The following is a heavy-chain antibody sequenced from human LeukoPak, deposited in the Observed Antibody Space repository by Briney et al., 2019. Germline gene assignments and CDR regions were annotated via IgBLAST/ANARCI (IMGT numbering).Heavy chain of an antibody. D-gene: IGHD3-9*01. V-gene: IGHV6-1*01. CDR2: TYYRSKWYN. Sequence: SQTLSLTCAISGDSVSSNSAAWNWIRQSPSRGLEWLGRTYYRSKWYNDYAVSVKSRITINPDTSKNQFSLQLNSVTPEDTAVYYCARTYYDILTGYRYFDYWGQGTLVTVSS. CDR3: ARTYYDILTGYRYFDY. J-gene: IGHJ4*02. CDR1: GDSVSSNSAA.